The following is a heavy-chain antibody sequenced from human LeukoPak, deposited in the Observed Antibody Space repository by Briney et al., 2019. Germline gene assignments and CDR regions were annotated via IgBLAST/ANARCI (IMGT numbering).Heavy chain of an antibody. V-gene: IGHV3-23*01. CDR2: ISGSGGST. Sequence: GGSQRLSCAASGFTFSSYAMSWVRQAPGKGLEWVSAISGSGGSTYYADSVKGRFTISRDNSKNTLYLQMNSLRAEDTAVYYCAKTRGVTIFGVVNPFDYWGQGTLVTVSS. D-gene: IGHD3-3*01. CDR3: AKTRGVTIFGVVNPFDY. CDR1: GFTFSSYA. J-gene: IGHJ4*02.